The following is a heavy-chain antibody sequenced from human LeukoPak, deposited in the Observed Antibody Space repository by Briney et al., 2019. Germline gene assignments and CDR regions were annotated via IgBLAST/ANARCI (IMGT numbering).Heavy chain of an antibody. D-gene: IGHD5-18*01. V-gene: IGHV1-18*01. J-gene: IGHJ4*02. CDR3: ARGYSYGLFDY. CDR1: GYTFTSYG. Sequence: VASVKVSCKASGYTFTSYGISWVRQAPGQGLEWMGWISAYNGNTNYAQKLQGRVTMTRDTSTSTVYMELSSLRSEDTAVYYCARGYSYGLFDYWGQGTLVTVSS. CDR2: ISAYNGNT.